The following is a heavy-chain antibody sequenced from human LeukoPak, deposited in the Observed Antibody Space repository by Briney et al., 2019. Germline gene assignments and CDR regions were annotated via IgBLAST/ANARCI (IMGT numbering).Heavy chain of an antibody. J-gene: IGHJ1*01. CDR3: ARDANKNEYFQH. V-gene: IGHV1-18*01. D-gene: IGHD1/OR15-1a*01. CDR2: ISAYNGNT. Sequence: ASVKVSCKASGYTFTSYGIGWVRQAPGQGLEWMGWISAYNGNTNYAQKLQGRVTMTTDTSTSTAYMELRSLRSDDTAVYYCARDANKNEYFQHWGQGTLVTVSS. CDR1: GYTFTSYG.